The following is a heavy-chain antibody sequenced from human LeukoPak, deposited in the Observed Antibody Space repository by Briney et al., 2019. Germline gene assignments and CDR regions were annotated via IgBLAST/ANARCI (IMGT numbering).Heavy chain of an antibody. CDR3: ASLSSSSSY. CDR2: ISSSSSYI. CDR1: GFTVSSHY. Sequence: KPGGSLRLSCAASGFTVSSHYMSWVRQAPGKGLEWVSSISSSSSYIYYADSVKGRFTISRDNAKNSLYLQMNSLRAEDTAVYYCASLSSSSSYWGQGTLVTVSS. D-gene: IGHD6-6*01. J-gene: IGHJ4*02. V-gene: IGHV3-21*01.